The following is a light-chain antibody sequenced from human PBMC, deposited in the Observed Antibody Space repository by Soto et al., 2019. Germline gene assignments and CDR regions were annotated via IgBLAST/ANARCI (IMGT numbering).Light chain of an antibody. J-gene: IGLJ2*01. CDR2: DVS. V-gene: IGLV2-11*01. Sequence: QSALTQPRSVSGSPGQSVTISCTGTSSDVGGYNYVSWYQQHPGKAPKLMIYDVSKRPSGVPDRFSGSKSGNTASLTISGLQAEDEADYYCCSYAVSNVVFGGGTKLTVL. CDR3: CSYAVSNVV. CDR1: SSDVGGYNY.